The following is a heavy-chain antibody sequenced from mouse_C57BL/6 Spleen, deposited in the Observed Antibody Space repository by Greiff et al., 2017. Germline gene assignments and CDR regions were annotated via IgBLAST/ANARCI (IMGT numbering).Heavy chain of an antibody. CDR2: INPNNGGT. CDR1: GYTFTDYN. Sequence: VQLKESGPELVKPGASVKIPCKASGYTFTDYNMDWVKQSHGKSLEWIGDINPNNGGTIYNQKFKGKATLTVDKSSSTAYMELRSLTSEDTAVYYCARVLLYYYGSSYGAMDYWGQGTSVTVSS. J-gene: IGHJ4*01. CDR3: ARVLLYYYGSSYGAMDY. D-gene: IGHD1-1*01. V-gene: IGHV1-18*01.